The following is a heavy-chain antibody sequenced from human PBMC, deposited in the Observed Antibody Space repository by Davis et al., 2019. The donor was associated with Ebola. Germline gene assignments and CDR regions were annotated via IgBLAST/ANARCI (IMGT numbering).Heavy chain of an antibody. J-gene: IGHJ4*02. CDR1: GHTFTGYY. Sequence: AASVKVSCKASGHTFTGYYMHWVRQAPGQGLQWMGRINPNSGATNYAQDFQDRVTMTRDTSIDTAYMELTSLRSDDTAVYFCVRDLGNYYDSSGSRDYWGQGTLVTVSS. D-gene: IGHD3-22*01. CDR2: INPNSGAT. V-gene: IGHV1-2*06. CDR3: VRDLGNYYDSSGSRDY.